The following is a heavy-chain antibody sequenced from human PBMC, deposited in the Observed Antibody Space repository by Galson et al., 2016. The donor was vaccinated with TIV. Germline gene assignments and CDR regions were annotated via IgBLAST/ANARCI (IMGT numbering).Heavy chain of an antibody. CDR2: INHIGTT. Sequence: LSLTCAVYGGSFSGYSWTWIRQSPGKGLEWIGEINHIGTTNYNPSVKSRLTMSVDTSKNQFSLKINSVTAADTAVYYCARLPIGNCTSMTCYMWGYFDYWGQGTPVTVSS. D-gene: IGHD2-2*02. V-gene: IGHV4-34*01. CDR1: GGSFSGYS. CDR3: ARLPIGNCTSMTCYMWGYFDY. J-gene: IGHJ4*02.